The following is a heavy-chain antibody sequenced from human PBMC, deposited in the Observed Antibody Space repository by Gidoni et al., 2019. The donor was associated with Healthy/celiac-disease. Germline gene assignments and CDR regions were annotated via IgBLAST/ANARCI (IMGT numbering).Heavy chain of an antibody. Sequence: QVQLQQWGAALLKPSETLSLTCAVYGGSFSAYYWSWIRQPPGKGLEWLGEINHSGSTNSNPSLKSRVTISVDTSKNQFSLKLSSVTAADTAVYYCARQRITMVRGVRNKNWFDPWGQGTLVTVSS. J-gene: IGHJ5*02. CDR2: INHSGST. CDR1: GGSFSAYY. V-gene: IGHV4-34*01. D-gene: IGHD3-10*01. CDR3: ARQRITMVRGVRNKNWFDP.